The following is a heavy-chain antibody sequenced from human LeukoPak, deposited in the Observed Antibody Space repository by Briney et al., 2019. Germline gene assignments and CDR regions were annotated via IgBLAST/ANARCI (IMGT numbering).Heavy chain of an antibody. CDR3: ARDDYYEGGFDY. CDR1: GGSISSYY. Sequence: SETLSLTCTVSGGSISSYYWSWIRQPPGKGLEWIGYIYYSGSTNCNPSLKSRVTISVDTSKNQFSLKLSSVAAADTAVYYCARDDYYEGGFDYWGQGTLVTVSS. V-gene: IGHV4-59*01. J-gene: IGHJ4*02. D-gene: IGHD3-22*01. CDR2: IYYSGST.